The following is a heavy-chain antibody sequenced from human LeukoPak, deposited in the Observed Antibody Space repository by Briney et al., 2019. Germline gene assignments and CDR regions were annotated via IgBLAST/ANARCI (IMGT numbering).Heavy chain of an antibody. V-gene: IGHV3-23*01. CDR3: ARDLDYDFWSGYRYNWFDP. D-gene: IGHD3-3*01. J-gene: IGHJ5*02. CDR2: ISGSGGST. Sequence: QPGGSLRLSCAASGFTFSSYAMSWVRQAPGKGLEWVSAISGSGGSTYYADSVKGRFTISRDNAKNSLYLQMNSLRAEDTAVYYCARDLDYDFWSGYRYNWFDPWGQGTLVTVSS. CDR1: GFTFSSYA.